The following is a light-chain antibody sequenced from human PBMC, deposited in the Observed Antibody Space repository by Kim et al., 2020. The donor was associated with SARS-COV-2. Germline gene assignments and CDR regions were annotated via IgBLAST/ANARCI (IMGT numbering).Light chain of an antibody. CDR2: LQSHGNH. J-gene: IGLJ3*02. CDR3: QTWGTGFWV. CDR1: RRNSTHA. Sequence: APVKLTRNLSRRNSTHAIAWDLQQPEKGPRYLIKLQSHGNHTKGDGIPVSFSGSSSGAERYLTISSLQTEDEADYYCQTWGTGFWVFGGGTKVTVL. V-gene: IGLV4-69*02.